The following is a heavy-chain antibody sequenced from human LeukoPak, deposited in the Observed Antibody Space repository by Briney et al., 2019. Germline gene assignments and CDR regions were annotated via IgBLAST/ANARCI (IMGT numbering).Heavy chain of an antibody. CDR1: GFTFSSCG. V-gene: IGHV3-33*01. J-gene: IGHJ4*02. D-gene: IGHD7-27*01. CDR2: IWYDGSNK. CDR3: ARDSPNWGSDY. Sequence: GGSLRLSCAASGFTFSSCGMHWVRQAPGKGLEWVAVIWYDGSNKYYADSVKGRFTISRDNSKNTLYLQMNSLRAEDTAVYYCARDSPNWGSDYWGQGTLVTVSS.